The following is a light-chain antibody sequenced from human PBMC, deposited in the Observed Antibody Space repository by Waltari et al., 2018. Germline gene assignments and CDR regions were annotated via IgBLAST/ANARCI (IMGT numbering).Light chain of an antibody. CDR3: QQYDSPPWT. Sequence: DIVMTQSPDSLAVSLGERATINCKSSQTILHNPNNNYYLAWYRQKPGQPPKLLIYWASTRESGVPDRFSGSGSGTDFTLTISSLQAEDVAVYYCQQYDSPPWTFGQGTKVEI. CDR1: QTILHNPNNNYY. J-gene: IGKJ1*01. V-gene: IGKV4-1*01. CDR2: WAS.